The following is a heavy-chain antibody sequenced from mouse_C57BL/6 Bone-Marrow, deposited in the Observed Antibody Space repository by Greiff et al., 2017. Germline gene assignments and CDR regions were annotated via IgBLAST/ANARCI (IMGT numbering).Heavy chain of an antibody. J-gene: IGHJ3*01. Sequence: QVQLQQPGAELVKPGASVKLSCKASGYTFTSYWMQWVKQRPGQGLEWIGEIDPSDSNTNYNQKFKGKATLTVDTSSSTAYMQLSSLTSEDSAVYYCARWLLRGFAYWGQGTLVTVSA. CDR3: ARWLLRGFAY. D-gene: IGHD2-3*01. CDR2: IDPSDSNT. V-gene: IGHV1-50*01. CDR1: GYTFTSYW.